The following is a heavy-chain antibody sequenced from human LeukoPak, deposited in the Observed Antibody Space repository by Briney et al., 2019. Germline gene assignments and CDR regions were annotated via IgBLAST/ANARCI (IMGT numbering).Heavy chain of an antibody. J-gene: IGHJ4*02. Sequence: GGSLRLSCAAYGFTFSSYAMSWVRQAPGKGLEWVSAISGSGGSTYYADSVKGRFTISRDNSKNTLYLQMNSLRAEGTAVYYCAKDLRDSSGWDVFDYWGQGTLVTVSS. CDR1: GFTFSSYA. CDR2: ISGSGGST. CDR3: AKDLRDSSGWDVFDY. D-gene: IGHD6-19*01. V-gene: IGHV3-23*01.